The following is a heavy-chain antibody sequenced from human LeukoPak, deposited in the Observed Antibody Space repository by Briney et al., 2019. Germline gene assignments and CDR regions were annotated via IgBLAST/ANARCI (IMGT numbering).Heavy chain of an antibody. CDR3: ARDGFEDQLPLSYDCFDP. D-gene: IGHD2-2*01. CDR2: ISAYNGNT. Sequence: ASVKVSCKASGYTFTSYGISWVRQAPGQGLEWMGWISAYNGNTNYAQKLQGRVTMTTDTSTSTAYMELRSLRSGDTAVYYCARDGFEDQLPLSYDCFDPWGQGTLVTVSS. CDR1: GYTFTSYG. J-gene: IGHJ5*02. V-gene: IGHV1-18*01.